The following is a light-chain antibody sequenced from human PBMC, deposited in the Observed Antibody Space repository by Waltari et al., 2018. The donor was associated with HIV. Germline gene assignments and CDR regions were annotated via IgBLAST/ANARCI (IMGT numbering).Light chain of an antibody. CDR2: GNS. CDR1: SSNRGAGYH. V-gene: IGLV1-40*01. Sequence: QSVLTQPPSVSGAPGQRVTISCTGSSSNRGAGYHVHWYQQLPGTAPKLLIYGNSNRPSGVPDRFSGSKSGTSASLAITGLQAEDEADYHCQSHDSSLSGYVFGTGTKVTVL. J-gene: IGLJ1*01. CDR3: QSHDSSLSGYV.